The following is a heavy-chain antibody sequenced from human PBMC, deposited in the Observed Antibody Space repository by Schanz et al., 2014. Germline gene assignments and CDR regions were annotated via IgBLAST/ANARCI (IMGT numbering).Heavy chain of an antibody. V-gene: IGHV3-33*06. CDR3: AKEGTVVSGSPRDY. D-gene: IGHD3-10*01. Sequence: QVQLVESGGGVVQPGRSLRLSCAASGFTFSAYGMHWVRQAPGKGLEWVAVIWFDGNNKFYADSVKGRFTISRDNSKNTLYLQMNSLIVEDTAVYYCAKEGTVVSGSPRDYWGRGTLVTVSS. CDR1: GFTFSAYG. J-gene: IGHJ4*02. CDR2: IWFDGNNK.